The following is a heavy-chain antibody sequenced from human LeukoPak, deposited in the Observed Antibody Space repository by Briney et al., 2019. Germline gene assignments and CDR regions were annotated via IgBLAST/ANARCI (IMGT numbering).Heavy chain of an antibody. CDR1: GGSFSGYS. D-gene: IGHD5-24*01. J-gene: IGHJ6*03. Sequence: PSETLSLTCAVYGGSFSGYSWTWIRQPPGKGLEWIGEFNHSGSTNYNPSLKSRVTISVDTSKNQFSLKLSSVTAADTAVYYCARGRRDGYTLYYMDVWAKGTTVTISS. CDR3: ARGRRDGYTLYYMDV. CDR2: FNHSGST. V-gene: IGHV4-34*01.